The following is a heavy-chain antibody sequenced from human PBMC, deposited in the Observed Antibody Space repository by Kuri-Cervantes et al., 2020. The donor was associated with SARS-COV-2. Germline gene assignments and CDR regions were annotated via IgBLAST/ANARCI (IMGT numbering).Heavy chain of an antibody. D-gene: IGHD1-1*01. V-gene: IGHV4-30-2*01. CDR1: GGSISSGGYS. CDR2: IYHSGST. CDR3: ARLRRPATGDYLDY. J-gene: IGHJ4*02. Sequence: SETLSLTCAVSGGSISSGGYSWSWIRQPPGKGLEWIGYIYHSGSTYYNPSLKSRVTISVDRSKNQFSLKLSSVTAADTAVYYCARLRRPATGDYLDYWGQGTLVTVSS.